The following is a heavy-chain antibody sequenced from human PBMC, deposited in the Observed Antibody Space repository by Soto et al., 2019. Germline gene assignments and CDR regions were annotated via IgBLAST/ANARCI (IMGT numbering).Heavy chain of an antibody. CDR1: SGSISSSNW. V-gene: IGHV4-4*02. CDR3: AGMFWFGDLFFDY. CDR2: IYHSGST. D-gene: IGHD3-10*01. J-gene: IGHJ4*02. Sequence: SETLSLTCAVSSGSISSSNWWSWVRQPPGKGLEWIGEIYHSGSTYYNPSLKSRVTISVDKSKNQYSLKLSSVTAADTAVYFCAGMFWFGDLFFDYWGPGTLVTVSS.